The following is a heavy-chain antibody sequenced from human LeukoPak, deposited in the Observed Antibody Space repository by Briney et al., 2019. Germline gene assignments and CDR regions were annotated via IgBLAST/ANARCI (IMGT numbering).Heavy chain of an antibody. J-gene: IGHJ6*02. CDR3: ARHLSNDYGDYDTLYYYGMDV. CDR2: IYYSGST. V-gene: IGHV4-39*01. Sequence: PSETLSLTCSVSNASIISSSYYWGWIRQPPGKGLEWIGSIYYSGSTYYNPSLKSRVTISVDTSKNQFSLKLSSVTAADTAVYYCARHLSNDYGDYDTLYYYGMDVWGQGTTVTVSS. CDR1: NASIISSSYY. D-gene: IGHD4-17*01.